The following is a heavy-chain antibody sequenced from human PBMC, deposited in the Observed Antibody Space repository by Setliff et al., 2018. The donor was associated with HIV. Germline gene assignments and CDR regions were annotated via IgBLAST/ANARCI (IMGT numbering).Heavy chain of an antibody. D-gene: IGHD3-10*01. Sequence: GESLKISCKGSGYSFTSYWISWVRQMPGKGLEWMGRIDPSDSDTRYSPSFQGQVTISADKSISTAYLQWSSLKASDTAMYYCARSDRVLWFGELSKYLYFQHWGQGTLVTVSS. CDR1: GYSFTSYW. CDR2: IDPSDSDT. V-gene: IGHV5-10-1*04. CDR3: ARSDRVLWFGELSKYLYFQH. J-gene: IGHJ1*01.